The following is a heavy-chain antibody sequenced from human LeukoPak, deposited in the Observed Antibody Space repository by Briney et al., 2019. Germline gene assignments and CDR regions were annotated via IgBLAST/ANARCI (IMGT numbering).Heavy chain of an antibody. CDR1: GFTFSSYG. Sequence: PGGSLRLSCAASGFTFSSYGMHWVRQAPGKGLEWVAFIRYDGSNKYYADSVKGRFTISRDNSKNTLYLQMNSLRAEDTAVYYCAKDLDYYDSSGYPAPYYFDYWGQGTLVTVSS. J-gene: IGHJ4*02. D-gene: IGHD3-22*01. CDR2: IRYDGSNK. V-gene: IGHV3-30*02. CDR3: AKDLDYYDSSGYPAPYYFDY.